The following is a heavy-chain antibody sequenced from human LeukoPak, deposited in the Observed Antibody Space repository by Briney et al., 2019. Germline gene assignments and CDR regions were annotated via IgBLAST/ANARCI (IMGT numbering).Heavy chain of an antibody. CDR1: GYTFTIYG. J-gene: IGHJ4*02. CDR3: ARGIIGYYFDY. D-gene: IGHD2-15*01. Sequence: ATVKVSCKTSGYTFTIYGISWVRQAPGQGLEWMGLISAYGNTNYAQNLQGRVTMTTDTSTSTAYMELRSLRSDDTAVYYCARGIIGYYFDYWGQGTLVTVSS. CDR2: ISAYGNT. V-gene: IGHV1-18*01.